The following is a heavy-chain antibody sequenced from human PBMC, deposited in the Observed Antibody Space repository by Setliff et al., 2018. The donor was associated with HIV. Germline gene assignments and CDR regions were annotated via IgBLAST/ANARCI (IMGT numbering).Heavy chain of an antibody. CDR3: ARDLHQPGYFYYVDV. Sequence: PSETLSLTCTVSGGSISSSSYYWGWIRQFPGQGLEWIGYIYYSGNTNYNPSLKSRVTISIDTSKNRFFLKLNSVTAADTAIYYCARDLHQPGYFYYVDVWGKGTAVTVSS. J-gene: IGHJ6*04. V-gene: IGHV4-61*03. D-gene: IGHD3-16*01. CDR2: IYYSGNT. CDR1: GGSISSSSYY.